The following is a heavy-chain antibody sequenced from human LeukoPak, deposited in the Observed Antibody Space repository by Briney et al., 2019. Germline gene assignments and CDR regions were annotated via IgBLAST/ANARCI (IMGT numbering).Heavy chain of an antibody. CDR2: IYTSGST. V-gene: IGHV4-4*07. Sequence: VKPSETLSLTCTVSGGSISSYYWSWIRQPAGKGLEWIGRIYTSGSTNYNPSLKSRVTMSVDTSKNQFSLKLSSVTAADTAVYYCARDYCSSTSCYPYYLDYWGQEPLVTVSS. J-gene: IGHJ4*02. D-gene: IGHD2-2*01. CDR1: GGSISSYY. CDR3: ARDYCSSTSCYPYYLDY.